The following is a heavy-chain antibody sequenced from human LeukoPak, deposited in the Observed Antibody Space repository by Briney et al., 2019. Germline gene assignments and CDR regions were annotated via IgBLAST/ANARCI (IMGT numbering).Heavy chain of an antibody. CDR2: ISAYNGNT. Sequence: ASVKVSCKASGYTFTSYGISWVRQAPGQGLEWMGWISAYNGNTNYAQKLQGRVTMTTDTSTSTAYMELRSLRSDDTAVYYCARDGSSGWYRIYYYGMDVWGQGTTVTVSS. CDR1: GYTFTSYG. D-gene: IGHD6-19*01. J-gene: IGHJ6*02. CDR3: ARDGSSGWYRIYYYGMDV. V-gene: IGHV1-18*01.